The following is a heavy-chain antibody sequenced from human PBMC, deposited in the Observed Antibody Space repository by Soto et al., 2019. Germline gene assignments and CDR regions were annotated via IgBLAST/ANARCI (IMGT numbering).Heavy chain of an antibody. CDR2: IYYSGST. CDR3: ARRDVDTAMDLVNYYMDV. CDR1: GGSISSSSYY. Sequence: SETLSLTCTVSGGSISSSSYYWGWIRQPPGKGLEWIGSIYYSGSTYYNPSLKSRVTISVDTSKNQFSLRLSSVTAADTAVYYCARRDVDTAMDLVNYYMDVWGKGTTVTVSS. J-gene: IGHJ6*03. D-gene: IGHD5-18*01. V-gene: IGHV4-39*01.